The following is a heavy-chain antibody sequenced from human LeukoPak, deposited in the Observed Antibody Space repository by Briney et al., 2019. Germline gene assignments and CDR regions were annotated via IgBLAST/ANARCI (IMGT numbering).Heavy chain of an antibody. CDR2: INHSGST. D-gene: IGHD2-21*01. Sequence: SETLSLTCAVYGGSFSGYYWSWIRQPPGKGLEWIGEINHSGSTNYNPSLKSRVTISVDTSKNQFSLKLSSVPAADTAVYYCARVGGGDDAFDIWGQGTMVTVSS. CDR1: GGSFSGYY. J-gene: IGHJ3*02. CDR3: ARVGGGDDAFDI. V-gene: IGHV4-34*01.